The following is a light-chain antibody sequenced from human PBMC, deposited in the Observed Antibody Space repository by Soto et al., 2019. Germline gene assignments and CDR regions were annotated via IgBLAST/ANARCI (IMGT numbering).Light chain of an antibody. J-gene: IGKJ1*01. V-gene: IGKV3-20*01. CDR2: GAS. CDR3: QQYGSSAWT. Sequence: IVLTQSPGTLYLSTGERATLSCRASQSVSSSYLAWYQQKPGQAPRLLIYGASSMATGIPDRFSGSGSGTDFTLTISRLEPEDFAVYYCQQYGSSAWTFGQGTKVDIK. CDR1: QSVSSSY.